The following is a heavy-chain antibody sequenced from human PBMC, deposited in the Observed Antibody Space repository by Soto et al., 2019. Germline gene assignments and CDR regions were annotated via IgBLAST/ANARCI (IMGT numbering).Heavy chain of an antibody. J-gene: IGHJ6*02. Sequence: DVQLVESGGGLVQPGGSLRVSCGASGFSISRYWMSWVRRAPGKGLEWVGNIDQDGTENFYAGSVRGRFTISRDNAMNSLYLLMDSLTAEDTAVYFCARDRGNGYYGQDTWGMDVWGQGTTVTVSS. V-gene: IGHV3-7*05. CDR1: GFSISRYW. CDR2: IDQDGTEN. D-gene: IGHD1-26*01. CDR3: ARDRGNGYYGQDTWGMDV.